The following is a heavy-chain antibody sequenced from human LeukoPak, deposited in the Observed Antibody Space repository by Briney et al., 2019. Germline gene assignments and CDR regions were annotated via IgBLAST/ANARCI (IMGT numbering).Heavy chain of an antibody. Sequence: GGSLRLSCAATGFTFTKHWMSWMRQSKDKGREGVAKIREDGGEKHYVDCVKGRFTISRDNAKNSLYLQMNSLRAEDTAVYYCARDPPLYIAAWYFDYWGQGTLVTVSS. CDR1: GFTFTKHW. CDR3: ARDPPLYIAAWYFDY. V-gene: IGHV3-7*01. J-gene: IGHJ4*02. CDR2: IREDGGEK. D-gene: IGHD6-6*01.